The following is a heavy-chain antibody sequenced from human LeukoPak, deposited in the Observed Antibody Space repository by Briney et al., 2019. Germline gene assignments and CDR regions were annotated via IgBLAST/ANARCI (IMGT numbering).Heavy chain of an antibody. CDR2: ISYDGSDE. CDR1: GFTFSRFD. J-gene: IGHJ6*02. D-gene: IGHD5-12*01. CDR3: AKDFAPSGTDNCGMDV. V-gene: IGHV3-30*18. Sequence: GGSLRLSCAASGFTFSRFDMHWVRQAPGKGPEWVTLISYDGSDEYYADSVKGRFTVSRDNSKNTLYLQMHSLGLEDTAVYYCAKDFAPSGTDNCGMDVWGQGTTVTVSS.